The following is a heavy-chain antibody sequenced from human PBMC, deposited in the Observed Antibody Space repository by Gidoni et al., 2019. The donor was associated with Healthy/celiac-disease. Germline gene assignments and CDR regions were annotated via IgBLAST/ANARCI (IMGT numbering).Heavy chain of an antibody. CDR1: GFTFDDYA. D-gene: IGHD1-26*01. CDR2: ISWNSGSI. J-gene: IGHJ3*02. V-gene: IGHV3-9*01. Sequence: EVQLVESGGGLVQPGRSLRLSCAASGFTFDDYAMHWVRQAPGKGLEWVSGISWNSGSIGYADSVKGRFTISRDNAKNSLYLQMNSLRAEDTALYYCAKDWSGGGSYLERWSAFDIWGQGTMVTVSS. CDR3: AKDWSGGGSYLERWSAFDI.